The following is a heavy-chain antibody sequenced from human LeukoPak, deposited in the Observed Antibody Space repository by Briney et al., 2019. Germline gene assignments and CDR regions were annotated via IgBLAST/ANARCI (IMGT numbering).Heavy chain of an antibody. V-gene: IGHV4-31*03. CDR2: IYYSGST. CDR3: ARDTGMGIAAAGHFDY. J-gene: IGHJ4*02. Sequence: SETLSLTCTVSGGSISSGGYYWSWIRQHPGKGLEWIGYIYYSGSTYYNPSLKSRVTISVDTSKNQFSLKLSSVTAADTAVYYCARDTGMGIAAAGHFDYWGQGTLITVSS. CDR1: GGSISSGGYY. D-gene: IGHD6-13*01.